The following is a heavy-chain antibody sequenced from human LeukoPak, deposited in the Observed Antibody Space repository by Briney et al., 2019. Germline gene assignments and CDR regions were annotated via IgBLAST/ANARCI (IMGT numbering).Heavy chain of an antibody. CDR2: ISTYNSNI. CDR3: TRGRLPADAFDI. V-gene: IGHV1-18*01. Sequence: ASVKVSCKSSGYTFTSFGFTWVRQAPRQGLEWLGWISTYNSNINYAQKLQDRLTLPTDSSTNTAYMELSSLRSDDTAIYYCTRGRLPADAFDIWGQGTLVTVSS. D-gene: IGHD2-2*01. J-gene: IGHJ3*02. CDR1: GYTFTSFG.